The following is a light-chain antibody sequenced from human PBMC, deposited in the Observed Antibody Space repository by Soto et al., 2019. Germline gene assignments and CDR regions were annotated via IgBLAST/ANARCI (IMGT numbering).Light chain of an antibody. CDR3: MQCLQTPFT. J-gene: IGKJ3*01. CDR1: QSLLHSSGYSY. Sequence: DIVMTQSPLSLSVTPGEPASISCRSSQSLLHSSGYSYLDWYLQKPGQSPQVLIYLGSIRASGVPDRFGGNGSCTDFTLKISRVEAEDVGIYYCMQCLQTPFTFGPGTKVDIK. V-gene: IGKV2-28*01. CDR2: LGS.